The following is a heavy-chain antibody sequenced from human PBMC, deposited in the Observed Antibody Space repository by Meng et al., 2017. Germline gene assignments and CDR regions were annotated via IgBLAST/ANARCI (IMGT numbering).Heavy chain of an antibody. D-gene: IGHD6-19*01. Sequence: EGQLVESGGGLVQPGGSLRLSYAASGFTFSSYAMSWVRQAPGKGLEWVSAISGSGGSTYYADSVKGRFTISRDNSKNTLYLQMNSLRAEDTAVYYCARDSSGWFHFDYWGQGTLVTVSS. CDR3: ARDSSGWFHFDY. V-gene: IGHV3-23*04. J-gene: IGHJ4*02. CDR2: ISGSGGST. CDR1: GFTFSSYA.